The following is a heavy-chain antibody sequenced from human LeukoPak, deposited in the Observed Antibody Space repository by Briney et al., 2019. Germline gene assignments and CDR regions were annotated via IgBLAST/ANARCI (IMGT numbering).Heavy chain of an antibody. J-gene: IGHJ4*01. CDR3: VRNVASYDILTGYYIH. Sequence: GGSLRLSCAASGFDFSDHGMHWVRQAPGKGLEWVAVISRHGSTKIYAASVKGRFTISRDNSKNTMYLQMDSLRPEDTAVYYCVRNVASYDILTGYYIHWGHGTLVTVSS. V-gene: IGHV3-30*18. D-gene: IGHD3-9*01. CDR1: GFDFSDHG. CDR2: ISRHGSTK.